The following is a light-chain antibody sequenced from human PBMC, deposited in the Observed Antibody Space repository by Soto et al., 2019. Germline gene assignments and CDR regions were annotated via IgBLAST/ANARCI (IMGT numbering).Light chain of an antibody. CDR1: QSVSSN. CDR3: QHYNSWPPLI. V-gene: IGKV3-15*01. J-gene: IGKJ4*01. CDR2: GAS. Sequence: EIVMTQSPATLSVSPGESATLSCRASQSVSSNLSWYQQKPGQAPRLLVYGASNRASGLPARFSGRGSGTNFTLTISSLLYEDSVVYYCQHYNSWPPLIFGGGNNVEIK.